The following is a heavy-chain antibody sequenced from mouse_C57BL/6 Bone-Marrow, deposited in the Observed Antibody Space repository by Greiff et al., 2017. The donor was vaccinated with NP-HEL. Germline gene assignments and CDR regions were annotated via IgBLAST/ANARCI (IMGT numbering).Heavy chain of an antibody. V-gene: IGHV14-4*01. D-gene: IGHD1-1*01. CDR3: TTITTLVEVYFDY. CDR1: GFNIKDDY. J-gene: IGHJ2*01. CDR2: IDPENGDT. Sequence: VQLQQSGAELVRPGASVKLSCTASGFNIKDDYMHWVKQRPEQGLEWIGWIDPENGDTEYASKFQGKATITADTSSNTAYLQLSSLTSEDTAVYYCTTITTLVEVYFDYWGQGTTLTVSS.